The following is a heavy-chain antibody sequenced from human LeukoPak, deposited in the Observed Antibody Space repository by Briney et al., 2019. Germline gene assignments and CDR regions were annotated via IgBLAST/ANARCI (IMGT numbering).Heavy chain of an antibody. CDR1: GFTFSSYT. CDR3: ARKENILTGYYDH. J-gene: IGHJ5*02. D-gene: IGHD3-9*01. V-gene: IGHV3-21*01. Sequence: GGSLRLSCAASGFTFSSYTMNWVRQAPGKGLEWVSSISSDSNYIYYADSVKGRFTISRDNAWNSPYLQMNSLRAEDTAVYYCARKENILTGYYDHWGQGTLVTVSS. CDR2: ISSDSNYI.